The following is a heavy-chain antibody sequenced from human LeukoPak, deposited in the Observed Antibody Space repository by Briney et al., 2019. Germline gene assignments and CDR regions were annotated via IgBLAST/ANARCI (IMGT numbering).Heavy chain of an antibody. CDR2: IGGSGDKT. CDR1: GFTFNRNA. J-gene: IGHJ4*02. Sequence: GGSLRLSCAASGFTFNRNAISWVRQAPGKGLEWVSTIGGSGDKTFYADSVKGRFAISRDNSKNMVHLQMNSLTGEDTALYYCVRRGDASSGWGDHDFWGQGALVTVSS. D-gene: IGHD6-19*01. CDR3: VRRGDASSGWGDHDF. V-gene: IGHV3-23*01.